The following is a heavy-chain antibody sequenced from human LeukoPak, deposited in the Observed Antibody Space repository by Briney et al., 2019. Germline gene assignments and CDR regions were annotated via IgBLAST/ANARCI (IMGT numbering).Heavy chain of an antibody. CDR2: IYYTGST. D-gene: IGHD3-10*01. V-gene: IGHV4-59*01. CDR1: SGSIGSYY. J-gene: IGHJ5*02. CDR3: ARDSGTTGEVKFDP. Sequence: SETLSLTCTVSSGSIGSYYWSWIRQPPGKGLEWIGYIYYTGSTDYNPSLKSRVTILVDRSKNQFSLELSSLTAADTAVYYCARDSGTTGEVKFDPWGQGTLVTVSS.